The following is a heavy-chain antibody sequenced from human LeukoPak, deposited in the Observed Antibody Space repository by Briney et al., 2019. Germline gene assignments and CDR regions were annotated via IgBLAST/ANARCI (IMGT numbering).Heavy chain of an antibody. CDR1: GYTLTELS. J-gene: IGHJ4*02. CDR2: FDPEDGET. Sequence: ASVKVSCKVSGYTLTELSMHWVRQAPGKGLEWMGGFDPEDGETIYAQKFQGRVTMTEDTSTDTAYMELSSLRSEDTAVYYCAREFHYSASGNPGSPFWDWGQGTLVTVSS. D-gene: IGHD3-10*01. V-gene: IGHV1-24*01. CDR3: AREFHYSASGNPGSPFWD.